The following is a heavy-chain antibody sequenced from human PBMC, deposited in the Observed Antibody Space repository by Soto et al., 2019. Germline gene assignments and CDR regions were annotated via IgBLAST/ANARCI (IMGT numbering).Heavy chain of an antibody. D-gene: IGHD1-1*01. CDR2: IGTAGDT. CDR1: GFTISSYA. Sequence: PGGSLRLSCAASGFTISSYAMHWVRQATGKGLEWVSAIGTAGDTYYPGSVKGRFTISRENAKNSLYLQMNSLRAEDTAVYYCARDTIQDGFDYWRQGTLVTVSS. V-gene: IGHV3-13*01. J-gene: IGHJ4*02. CDR3: ARDTIQDGFDY.